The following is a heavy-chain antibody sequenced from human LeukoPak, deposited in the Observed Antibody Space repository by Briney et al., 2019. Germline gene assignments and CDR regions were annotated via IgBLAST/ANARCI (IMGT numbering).Heavy chain of an antibody. CDR3: ARDVVVVAATPGDWFDP. CDR1: GYTFTSYA. V-gene: IGHV7-4-1*02. D-gene: IGHD2-15*01. CDR2: INTNTGNP. Sequence: ASVKVSCKASGYTFTSYAMNWVRQAPGQGLEWMGWINTNTGNPTYAQGFTGRFVFSLDTSVSTAYLQISSLKAEDTAVYYCARDVVVVAATPGDWFDPWGLGTLVTVSS. J-gene: IGHJ5*02.